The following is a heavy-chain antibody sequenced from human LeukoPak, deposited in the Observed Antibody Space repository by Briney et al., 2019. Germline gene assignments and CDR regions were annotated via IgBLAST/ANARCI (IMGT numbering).Heavy chain of an antibody. CDR1: HFTFSAYT. CDR2: ISSSRTYI. D-gene: IGHD1-14*01. Sequence: GGSLRLSCAASHFTFSAYTMNCIRLAPWKGLEWVSSISSSRTYIYYADSVKGRFTISRDNAKNSLYLQMHSPRPAHTALYFRARDSDHPAYSAHSGQGTLVTVSS. V-gene: IGHV3-21*06. J-gene: IGHJ4*02. CDR3: ARDSDHPAYSAH.